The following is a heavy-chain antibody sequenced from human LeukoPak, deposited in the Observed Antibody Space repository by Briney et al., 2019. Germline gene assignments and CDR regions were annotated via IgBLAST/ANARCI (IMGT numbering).Heavy chain of an antibody. J-gene: IGHJ4*02. V-gene: IGHV4-4*09. CDR3: ARRGSGWFYLDY. CDR2: IYTSGST. CDR1: GGSISSYH. D-gene: IGHD6-19*01. Sequence: SETLSLTCSVSGGSISSYHWSWIRQPPGKGLEWIGNIYTSGSTNYNPSLKSRVTISVDTSKNQFSLKLSSVTAADTAVYYCARRGSGWFYLDYWGQGTLVTVSS.